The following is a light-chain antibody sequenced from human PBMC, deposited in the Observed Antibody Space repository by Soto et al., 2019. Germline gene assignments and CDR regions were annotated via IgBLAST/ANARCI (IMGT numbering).Light chain of an antibody. CDR1: QTIRRY. CDR3: QQSYSVPPT. V-gene: IGKV1-39*01. J-gene: IGKJ1*01. Sequence: IMMTQSPSSLSASVGDRVTMTCRASQTIRRYLNWYEQKPGKAPKLLIYETTSLQVGVPSRFSGSGSGTTFTLTISNLQPEDFATYYCQQSYSVPPTFGQGTRVEI. CDR2: ETT.